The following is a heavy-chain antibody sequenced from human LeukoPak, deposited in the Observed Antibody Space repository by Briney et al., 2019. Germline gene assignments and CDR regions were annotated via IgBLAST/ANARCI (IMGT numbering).Heavy chain of an antibody. Sequence: SETLSLTCGVSGGSFDSDDYYWNWIRQPPGRGLEWLGYIYYGGNTNYNPSLRSRVTISMDTSKNQFSLKVNSVTAADTAVYFCASGPRNYYYSGSYHYWGQGTLVTVSS. CDR3: ASGPRNYYYSGSYHY. V-gene: IGHV4-61*08. CDR1: GGSFDSDDYY. CDR2: IYYGGNT. J-gene: IGHJ4*02. D-gene: IGHD3-10*01.